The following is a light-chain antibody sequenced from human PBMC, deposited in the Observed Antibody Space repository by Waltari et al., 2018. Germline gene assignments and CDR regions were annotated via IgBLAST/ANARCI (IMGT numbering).Light chain of an antibody. Sequence: QSALTQPRSVSGSPGQSVTISCTGTSSDVGGYNYVSWYQQLPGKAPKRIIYEINKRPSGVPDRVSGSKSGNTASLTISGLQAEDEADYYCCSYAGSYTFGVFGGGTKVTVL. V-gene: IGLV2-11*01. CDR3: CSYAGSYTFGV. CDR1: SSDVGGYNY. J-gene: IGLJ2*01. CDR2: EIN.